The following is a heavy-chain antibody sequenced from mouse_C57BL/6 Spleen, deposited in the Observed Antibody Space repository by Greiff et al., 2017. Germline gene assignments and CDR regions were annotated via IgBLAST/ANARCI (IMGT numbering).Heavy chain of an antibody. D-gene: IGHD1-1*01. V-gene: IGHV1-7*01. CDR3: ARGYYGSSHYYAMDY. CDR2: INPSSGYT. CDR1: GYTFTSYW. J-gene: IGHJ4*01. Sequence: QVHVKQSGAELAKPGASVKLSCKASGYTFTSYWMHWVKQRPGQGLEWIGYINPSSGYTKYNQKFNDKATLTADKSSSTAYMQLSSLTYEDSAVYYCARGYYGSSHYYAMDYWGQGTSVTVSS.